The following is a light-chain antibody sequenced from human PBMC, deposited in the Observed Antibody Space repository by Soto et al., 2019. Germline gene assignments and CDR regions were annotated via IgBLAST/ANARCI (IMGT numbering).Light chain of an antibody. V-gene: IGKV1-12*01. Sequence: QSLFAVSASDKDRVTLTCRTSQGISSRLAWDQQTPGKAPKLLIYAASTLPSGVPSRFSGSGSGTYFTLTISSLQPEDFATYYCQQASSFPSTFGQGTNVAIK. J-gene: IGKJ1*01. CDR3: QQASSFPST. CDR1: QGISSR. CDR2: AAS.